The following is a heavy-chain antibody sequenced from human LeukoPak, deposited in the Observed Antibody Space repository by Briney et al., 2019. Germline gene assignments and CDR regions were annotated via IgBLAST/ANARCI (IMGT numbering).Heavy chain of an antibody. CDR2: INPSGGST. J-gene: IGHJ4*02. D-gene: IGHD2-21*01. CDR1: GYIFTSYF. V-gene: IGHV1-46*01. Sequence: ASVKVSCKASGYIFTSYFMHWVRQAPGQGLEWMGLINPSGGSTRYAQKFQGRVTMTRDMSTSTVYMKLSSLRSDDTAVYYCARGPWIDIGSPSYYCDYWGQGTLVTVSS. CDR3: ARGPWIDIGSPSYYCDY.